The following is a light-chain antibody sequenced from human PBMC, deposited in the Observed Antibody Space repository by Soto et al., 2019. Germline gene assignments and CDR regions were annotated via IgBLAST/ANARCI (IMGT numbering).Light chain of an antibody. CDR2: AVS. J-gene: IGLJ1*01. Sequence: QSALTQPPSASGSPGQSVTISCTGTSSDVGGYKYVSWYQQHPGKAPKLMIYAVSNRPSGVSNRFSGSKSGNTASLTISGLQAEDEADYYCSSYTTSSTLLYVFGTGTKLTVL. CDR3: SSYTTSSTLLYV. CDR1: SSDVGGYKY. V-gene: IGLV2-14*01.